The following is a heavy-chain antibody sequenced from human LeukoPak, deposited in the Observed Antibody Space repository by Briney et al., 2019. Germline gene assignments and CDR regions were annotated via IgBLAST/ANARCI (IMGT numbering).Heavy chain of an antibody. V-gene: IGHV4-38-2*02. CDR1: GDSINYASY. CDR2: IHRGGTT. D-gene: IGHD6-19*01. Sequence: SETLSLTCTVSGDSINYASYWGWIRQTPGKGLEWIGSIHRGGTTYFNPSLKSRVTMSIDLSKNQFSLKLTSVAAADSAMYYCAKSIAVAGTWIDNWGLGTLVLVSS. CDR3: AKSIAVAGTWIDN. J-gene: IGHJ4*02.